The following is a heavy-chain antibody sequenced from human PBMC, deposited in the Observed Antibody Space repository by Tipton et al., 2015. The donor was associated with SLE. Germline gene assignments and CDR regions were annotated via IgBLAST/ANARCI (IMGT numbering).Heavy chain of an antibody. D-gene: IGHD2-21*02. CDR3: AREELLLDAFDI. J-gene: IGHJ3*02. Sequence: SLRLSCAASGFAFADYMMHWVRQAPGKGLEWVSVSYIGGGTDYAESVKGRFTFSRDNSKNTLYLQMNSLRAEDTAVYYCAREELLLDAFDIWGQGTMVTVSS. V-gene: IGHV3-66*02. CDR1: GFAFADYM. CDR2: SYIGGGT.